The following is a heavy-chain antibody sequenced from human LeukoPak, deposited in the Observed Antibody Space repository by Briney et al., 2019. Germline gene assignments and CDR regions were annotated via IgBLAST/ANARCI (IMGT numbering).Heavy chain of an antibody. CDR3: AREDGDYVSQYYFDY. J-gene: IGHJ4*02. V-gene: IGHV1-2*04. D-gene: IGHD4-17*01. CDR2: INPNSGGT. CDR1: GYTFTGYY. Sequence: ASVKVSCKASGYTFTGYYMHWVRQAPGQGREWMGWINPNSGGTNYAQKFQGWVTMTRDTSISTAYMELSRLRSDDTAVYYCAREDGDYVSQYYFDYWGQGTLVTVSS.